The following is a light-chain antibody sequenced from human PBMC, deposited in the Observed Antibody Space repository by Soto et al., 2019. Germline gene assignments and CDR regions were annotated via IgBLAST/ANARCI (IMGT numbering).Light chain of an antibody. CDR3: HHYNNWPPLFT. J-gene: IGKJ3*01. CDR2: GAS. Sequence: EIVMTQSAATLSVSPGERATLSCRASQSISSNLAWYQQKPGQAPRLLIYGASTRATGIPARFSGSGSGTEFTLTISSLQTEDCAVYYCHHYNNWPPLFTSGPGTKVDIK. CDR1: QSISSN. V-gene: IGKV3-15*01.